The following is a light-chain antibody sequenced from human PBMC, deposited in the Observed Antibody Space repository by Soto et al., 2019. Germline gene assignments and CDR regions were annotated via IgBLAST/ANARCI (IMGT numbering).Light chain of an antibody. CDR1: QSVGSY. CDR2: DAS. J-gene: IGKJ1*01. Sequence: EIVLTQSPATLSLSPGERVTLSCRASQSVGSYLAWYQQKLGQAPRLLIYDASNRATGIPARFSGSGSGTDFTLTISSLEPEDFAVYYCQQRSNWRLTFGQGTKVEI. CDR3: QQRSNWRLT. V-gene: IGKV3-11*01.